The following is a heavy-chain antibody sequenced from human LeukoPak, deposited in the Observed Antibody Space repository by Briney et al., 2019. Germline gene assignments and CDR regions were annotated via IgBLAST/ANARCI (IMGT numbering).Heavy chain of an antibody. CDR3: ARGVTTGDY. Sequence: GGSLRLPCAASGFTFSSHWMSWVRQAPGKGLEWVAVIWYDGSNKYYADSVKGRFTISRDNSKNTLYLQMNSLRAEDTAVYYCARGVTTGDYWGQGTLVTVSS. D-gene: IGHD4-11*01. CDR1: GFTFSSHW. CDR2: IWYDGSNK. V-gene: IGHV3-33*08. J-gene: IGHJ4*02.